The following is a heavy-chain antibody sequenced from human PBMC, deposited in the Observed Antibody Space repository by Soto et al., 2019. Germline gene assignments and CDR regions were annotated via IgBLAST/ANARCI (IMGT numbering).Heavy chain of an antibody. Sequence: GGSLRLSCAASGFTFSNAWMSWVRQAPGKGLEWVGRIKSKTDGGTTDYAAPVKGRFTISRDDSKNTLYLQMNSLKTEDTAVYYCTTATVITQSYYYYYYMDVWGKGTTVTVS. CDR3: TTATVITQSYYYYYYMDV. D-gene: IGHD3-22*01. J-gene: IGHJ6*03. CDR1: GFTFSNAW. CDR2: IKSKTDGGTT. V-gene: IGHV3-15*01.